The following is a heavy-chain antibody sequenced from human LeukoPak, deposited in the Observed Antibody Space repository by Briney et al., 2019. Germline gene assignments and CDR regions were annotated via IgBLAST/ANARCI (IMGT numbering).Heavy chain of an antibody. Sequence: PGRSLRLSCTASGFTFSSYGMHWVRQAPGKGLEWVAVISYDGSNKYYADSVKGRFTISRDNSKNTLYLQMSSLRAEDTAVYYCARDVTRLNDGPVNYWGQGTLVTVSS. V-gene: IGHV3-33*05. J-gene: IGHJ4*02. CDR2: ISYDGSNK. CDR3: ARDVTRLNDGPVNY. CDR1: GFTFSSYG. D-gene: IGHD1-1*01.